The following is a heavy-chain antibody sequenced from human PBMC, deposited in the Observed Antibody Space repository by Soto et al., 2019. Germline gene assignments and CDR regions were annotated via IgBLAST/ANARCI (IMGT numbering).Heavy chain of an antibody. CDR3: ARDFSTNYQIDY. V-gene: IGHV3-30*03. D-gene: IGHD2-8*01. CDR2: ISYDGSVK. Sequence: PGGSLRLSCAASGFVFSNYGMHWVHQTPGKGLEWVAVISYDGSVKYYADSVKGRCTISRDNSKNTLYLQMNSLNPDDTAVYYCARDFSTNYQIDYWGQGTLVTVSS. CDR1: GFVFSNYG. J-gene: IGHJ4*02.